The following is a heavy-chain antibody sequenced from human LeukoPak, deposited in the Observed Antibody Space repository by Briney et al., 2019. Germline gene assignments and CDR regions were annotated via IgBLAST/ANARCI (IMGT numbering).Heavy chain of an antibody. CDR1: GFTFSTYW. CDR3: AREGSDSYYYYMDV. CDR2: IKQDGSEK. Sequence: GGSLRLSCAASGFTFSTYWMSWLRQAPGKGLEWVANIKQDGSEKYYVDSVKGRFTISRDNAKNSLYLQMNSLRAEDTAVYYCAREGSDSYYYYMDVWGKGTTVTVSS. V-gene: IGHV3-7*01. J-gene: IGHJ6*03.